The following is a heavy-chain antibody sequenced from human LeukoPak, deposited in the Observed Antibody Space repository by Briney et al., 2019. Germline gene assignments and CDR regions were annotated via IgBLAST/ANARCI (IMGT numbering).Heavy chain of an antibody. CDR3: ARGAVADSSPVIDY. CDR2: IWYDGSNK. J-gene: IGHJ4*02. Sequence: GESLRLSCAASGFTFSSYGMHWVRQAPGKGLEWVAVIWYDGSNKYYADSVKGRFTISRDNSKNTLYLQMNSLRAEDTAVYYCARGAVADSSPVIDYWGQGTLVTVSS. CDR1: GFTFSSYG. D-gene: IGHD6-19*01. V-gene: IGHV3-33*01.